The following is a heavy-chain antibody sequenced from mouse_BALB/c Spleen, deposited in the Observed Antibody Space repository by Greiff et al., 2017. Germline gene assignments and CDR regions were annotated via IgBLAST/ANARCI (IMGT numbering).Heavy chain of an antibody. J-gene: IGHJ2*01. CDR2: IWGDGST. V-gene: IGHV2-6-7*01. D-gene: IGHD2-2*01. Sequence: VQLQQSGPGLVAPSQSLSITCTVSGFSLTGYGVNWVRQPPGKGLEWLGMIWGDGSTDYNSAHKSRLSISKDNTKSQVYLKMNSLQTDDTARYYCAIIYYGYGDWGQGTTLTVSS. CDR3: AIIYYGYGD. CDR1: GFSLTGYG.